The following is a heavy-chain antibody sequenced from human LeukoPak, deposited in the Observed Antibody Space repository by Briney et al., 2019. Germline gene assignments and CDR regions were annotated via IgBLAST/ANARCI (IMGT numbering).Heavy chain of an antibody. CDR1: GFTFSSYW. D-gene: IGHD5-18*01. CDR3: AREGTVDTATDAFDI. Sequence: PGGSLRLSCAASGFTFSSYWMSWVRQAPGKGLEWVANIKQDGSEKYYVDSVKGRFTISRDNAKNSLYLQMNSLRAEDTAVYYCAREGTVDTATDAFDIWGQGTMVTVSS. CDR2: IKQDGSEK. V-gene: IGHV3-7*01. J-gene: IGHJ3*02.